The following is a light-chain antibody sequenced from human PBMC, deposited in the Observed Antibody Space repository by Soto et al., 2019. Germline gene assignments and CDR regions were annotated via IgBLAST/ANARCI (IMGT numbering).Light chain of an antibody. CDR3: QQRPNWPLT. CDR2: DAS. V-gene: IGKV3-11*01. CDR1: KIISSP. Sequence: EIVLTQSPATLSLSPGERPPFSCRAGKIISSPLAWYQQRPGQAPRHLVYDASNRATGIPARFSGSGSGTDFTLTISSLEPEDFAVYYCQQRPNWPLTFGGGTKVEIK. J-gene: IGKJ4*01.